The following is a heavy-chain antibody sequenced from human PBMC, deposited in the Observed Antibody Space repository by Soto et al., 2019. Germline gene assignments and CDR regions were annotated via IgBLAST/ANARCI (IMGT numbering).Heavy chain of an antibody. CDR2: IYYSGST. D-gene: IGHD5-18*01. CDR3: ASHNRYGYYFDY. V-gene: IGHV4-30-4*01. CDR1: GGSISSGDYY. Sequence: PSETLSLTCTVSGGSISSGDYYWSWIRQPPGKGLEWIGYIYYSGSTYYNPSLKSRVTISVDTSKNQFSLKLSSVTAADTAVYYCASHNRYGYYFDYWGQGTLVTVS. J-gene: IGHJ4*02.